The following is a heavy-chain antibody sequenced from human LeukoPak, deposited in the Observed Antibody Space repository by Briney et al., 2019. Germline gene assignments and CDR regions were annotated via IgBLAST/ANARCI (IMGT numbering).Heavy chain of an antibody. D-gene: IGHD4-23*01. CDR1: GYTFTSYY. J-gene: IGHJ3*02. V-gene: IGHV1-18*04. Sequence: GASVKVSCKASGYTFTSYYMHWVRQAPGQGLEWMGWISAYNGNTNYAQKLQGRVTMTTDTSTSTAYMELRSLRSDDTAVYYCATRYYGGNSEDGIGDAFDIWGQGTMVTVSS. CDR3: ATRYYGGNSEDGIGDAFDI. CDR2: ISAYNGNT.